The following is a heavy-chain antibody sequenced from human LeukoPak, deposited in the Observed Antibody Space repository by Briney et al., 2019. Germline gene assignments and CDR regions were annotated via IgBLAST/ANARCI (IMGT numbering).Heavy chain of an antibody. CDR2: IIPILGIA. CDR1: GGTFSSYA. CDR3: ARWIGYCSSTSCGPELGFDP. Sequence: SVKVSCKASGGTFSSYAISWVRQAPGQGLEWMGRIIPILGIANYAQKFQGRVTITADKSTSTACMELSSLRSEDTAVYYCARWIGYCSSTSCGPELGFDPWGQGTLVTVSS. V-gene: IGHV1-69*04. J-gene: IGHJ5*02. D-gene: IGHD2-2*01.